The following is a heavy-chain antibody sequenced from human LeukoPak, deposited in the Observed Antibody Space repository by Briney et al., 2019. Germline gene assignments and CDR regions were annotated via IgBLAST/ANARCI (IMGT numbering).Heavy chain of an antibody. Sequence: SETLSLTCTVSGGSISSGGYYWSWIRQHPGKGLEWIGYIYYSGSTYYNPSLKSRVTISVDTSKNQFSLKLSSVTAADTAVYYCARCGKDSDYVQNWGQGTLVTVSS. V-gene: IGHV4-31*03. CDR2: IYYSGST. CDR3: ARCGKDSDYVQN. J-gene: IGHJ4*02. CDR1: GGSISSGGYY. D-gene: IGHD4-11*01.